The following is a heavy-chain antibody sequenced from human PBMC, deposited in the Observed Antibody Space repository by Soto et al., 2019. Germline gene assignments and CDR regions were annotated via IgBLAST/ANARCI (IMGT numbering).Heavy chain of an antibody. CDR2: ITTNSANT. V-gene: IGHV1-18*01. J-gene: IGHJ4*02. D-gene: IGHD5-18*01. CDR3: ARTRGYSYGYADY. Sequence: ASVKVSCKASGYTFTNYGLTWVRQAPGQGLEWMGWITTNSANTNYAQNFQGRVTMTTDTSTSTAYMELRSLRSDDTAVYFCARTRGYSYGYADYWGQGTLVTVAS. CDR1: GYTFTNYG.